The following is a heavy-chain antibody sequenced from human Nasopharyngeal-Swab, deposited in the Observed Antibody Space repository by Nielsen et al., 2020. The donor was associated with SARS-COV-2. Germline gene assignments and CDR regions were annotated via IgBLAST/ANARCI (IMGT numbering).Heavy chain of an antibody. CDR3: ATRGEVVVAATGYYYYGMDV. J-gene: IGHJ6*02. V-gene: IGHV1-2*02. CDR1: GYTFTGYY. CDR2: INPNSGGT. Sequence: ASVKVSCKASGYTFTGYYMHWVRQAPGQGREGRGWINPNSGGTNYAQKFQGRVTMTRDTSISTAYMELSRLRSDDTAVYYCATRGEVVVAATGYYYYGMDVWGQGTTVTVSS. D-gene: IGHD2-15*01.